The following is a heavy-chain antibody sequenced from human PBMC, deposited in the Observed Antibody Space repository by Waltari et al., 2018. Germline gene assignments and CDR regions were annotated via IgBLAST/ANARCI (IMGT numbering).Heavy chain of an antibody. J-gene: IGHJ6*02. Sequence: QVQLVQSVAEVKKPGSSVKVSCKASGCTFSSYAISWVRQAPGQGLEWMGRSIPRVGTANYAQKVQGRGTMTADKSTSTAYMELSSLRSEDKAVYYCAGYSSGRYYYDGMDVWGQGTTVTVSS. V-gene: IGHV1-69*08. CDR1: GCTFSSYA. CDR3: AGYSSGRYYYDGMDV. CDR2: SIPRVGTA. D-gene: IGHD6-19*01.